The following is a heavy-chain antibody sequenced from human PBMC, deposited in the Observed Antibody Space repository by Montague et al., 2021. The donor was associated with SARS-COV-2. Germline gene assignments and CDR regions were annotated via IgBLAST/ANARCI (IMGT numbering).Heavy chain of an antibody. CDR1: GFTFSNFA. V-gene: IGHV3-23*01. CDR2: ITGGDYRT. CDR3: AKDLSVYGSGTAVEFDY. D-gene: IGHD3-10*01. J-gene: IGHJ4*02. Sequence: SLRLSCAASGFTFSNFAMNWVRQAPGKGLEWVSLITGGDYRTYYADSVRGRFSISRDNSRNTVYLQINSLRAEDTAVYYCAKDLSVYGSGTAVEFDYWGQGTLVTVSS.